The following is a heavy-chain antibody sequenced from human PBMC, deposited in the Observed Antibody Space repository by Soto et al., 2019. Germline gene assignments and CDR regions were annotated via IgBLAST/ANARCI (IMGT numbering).Heavy chain of an antibody. J-gene: IGHJ5*02. CDR3: ARPFRYRSCPSNWFNP. D-gene: IGHD3-16*02. V-gene: IGHV4-39*01. Sequence: SGTLSLPCTVSGGSISGSSYYWGWIRKPPGKGLEWIGNIYLSGTTYYNPSLKSRVTISYDTSKNQFSLNLRSVTAADTAVYYCARPFRYRSCPSNWFNPWGQVPPVPVSP. CDR2: IYLSGTT. CDR1: GGSISGSSYY.